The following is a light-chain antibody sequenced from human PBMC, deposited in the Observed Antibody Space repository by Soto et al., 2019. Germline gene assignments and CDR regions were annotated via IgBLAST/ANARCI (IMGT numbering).Light chain of an antibody. CDR2: GAS. Sequence: EIVLTQSPGTLSLSPGERATLSCRASQSVSSSYLAWYQQKPGQAPRQLIYGASSRATGIPDRLSGSGSGTAFTLTITRLEPEDFAVYYCQHYRTSFGGGPRVEIK. V-gene: IGKV3-20*01. J-gene: IGKJ4*01. CDR1: QSVSSSY. CDR3: QHYRTS.